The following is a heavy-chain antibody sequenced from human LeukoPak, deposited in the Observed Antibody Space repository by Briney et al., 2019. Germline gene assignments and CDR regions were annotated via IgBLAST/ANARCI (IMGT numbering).Heavy chain of an antibody. D-gene: IGHD3-22*01. V-gene: IGHV4-59*01. J-gene: IGHJ4*02. CDR3: ATNADSSGYYSPFDY. CDR1: GGSISSYY. CDR2: IYYSGST. Sequence: SETLSLTCTVSGGSISSYYWSWIRQPPGKGLEWIGYIYYSGSTNYNPSLKSRVTISVDTSKNQFSLKLSSVTAADTAVYYCATNADSSGYYSPFDYWGQGTLVTVSS.